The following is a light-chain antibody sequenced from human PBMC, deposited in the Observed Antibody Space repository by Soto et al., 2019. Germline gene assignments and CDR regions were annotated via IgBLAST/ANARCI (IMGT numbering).Light chain of an antibody. V-gene: IGLV1-40*01. J-gene: IGLJ2*01. CDR3: AVWYDSLNGVL. Sequence: QSVLTQPPSVSGAPGQRVTISCTGSSSNIGAGYDVHWYQQLPGIAPKLLIYNNNQRPSGVPDRFSGSKSGTSASLAISGLQSEDEADYYCAVWYDSLNGVLFGGGTKLTVL. CDR2: NNN. CDR1: SSNIGAGYD.